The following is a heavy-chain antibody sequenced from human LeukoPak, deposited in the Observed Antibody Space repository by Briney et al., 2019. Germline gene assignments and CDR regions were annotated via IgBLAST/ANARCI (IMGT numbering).Heavy chain of an antibody. Sequence: GASVKVSCKTSGYIFTAYGLSWVRQAPGQGLEWMGWINAYNGQTNSARKFQDRFTVTTDTSVATAHMELRSLTFEDTAVYFCARDSGTYPGNDYWGQGTLVTVSS. CDR3: ARDSGTYPGNDY. V-gene: IGHV1-18*01. CDR1: GYIFTAYG. CDR2: INAYNGQT. J-gene: IGHJ4*02. D-gene: IGHD1-26*01.